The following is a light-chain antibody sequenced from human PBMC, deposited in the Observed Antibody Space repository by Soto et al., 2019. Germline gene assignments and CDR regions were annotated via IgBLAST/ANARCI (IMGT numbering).Light chain of an antibody. J-gene: IGKJ1*01. CDR2: GAS. Sequence: EILLTQSPGTLSLSPWERATLSCRASQSVSSSYLAWYQQKPGQAPRLLIYGASSRATGIPDRFSGSGSGTDFTLTISRLEPEDFAVYYCQQYGSSPQWTFGQGTKVDI. CDR1: QSVSSSY. V-gene: IGKV3-20*01. CDR3: QQYGSSPQWT.